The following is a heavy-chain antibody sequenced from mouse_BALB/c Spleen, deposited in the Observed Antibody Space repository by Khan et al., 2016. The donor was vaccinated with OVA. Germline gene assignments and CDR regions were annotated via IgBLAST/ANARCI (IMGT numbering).Heavy chain of an antibody. CDR3: DRCEDR. CDR2: IWAGGST. V-gene: IGHV2-9*02. Sequence: QVQLKQSGPGLVAPSQSLSITCTVSGFSLTSYGVHWVRQPPGKGLEWLGVIWAGGSTNYNSALMSRLSISTDNSKSQVFLKMNSLQTDGTAVKYWDRCEDRWGQGTTLTVSS. J-gene: IGHJ2*01. CDR1: GFSLTSYG.